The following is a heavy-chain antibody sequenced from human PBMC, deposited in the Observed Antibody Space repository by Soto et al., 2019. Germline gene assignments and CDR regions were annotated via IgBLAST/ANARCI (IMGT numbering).Heavy chain of an antibody. V-gene: IGHV1-69*01. CDR3: ARPYCSSTSGYRYYYGMDV. Sequence: QVQLVQSGAEVKKPGSSVKVSCKASGGTFSSYAISWVRQAPGQGLEWMGGIIPIFGTANYAQKFQGRVTITADESTSTAYMELSSLRSEDTAVYYCARPYCSSTSGYRYYYGMDVWGQGTTVTVSS. CDR2: IIPIFGTA. J-gene: IGHJ6*02. CDR1: GGTFSSYA. D-gene: IGHD2-2*02.